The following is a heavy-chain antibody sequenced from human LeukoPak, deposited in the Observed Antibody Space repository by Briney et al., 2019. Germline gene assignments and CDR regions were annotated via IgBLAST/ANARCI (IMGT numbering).Heavy chain of an antibody. CDR1: GYTFTSYG. D-gene: IGHD3-9*01. CDR3: ARDPNYDILTGPYGMDV. V-gene: IGHV1-18*01. J-gene: IGHJ6*02. CDR2: ISAYNGNT. Sequence: ASVKVSCKASGYTFTSYGISWVRQAPGQGLEWMGWISAYNGNTNYAQKLQGRVTMTTDTSTSTAYMELRSLRSDDTAVYYCARDPNYDILTGPYGMDVWGQGTTVTVSS.